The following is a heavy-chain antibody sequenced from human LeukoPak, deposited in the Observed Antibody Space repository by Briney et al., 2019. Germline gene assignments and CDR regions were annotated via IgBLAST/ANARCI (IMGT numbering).Heavy chain of an antibody. Sequence: GGSLRLSCAASGFTFNSYTMNWVRQAPGKGLEWISYISRTGTTIYYADSVKGRFTISRDNAKNSLYLQMNSLRSEDTGLYFSARDLGSNDHGLLVWGHGTLLTVSS. V-gene: IGHV3-48*01. CDR1: GFTFNSYT. J-gene: IGHJ4*01. D-gene: IGHD1-14*01. CDR2: ISRTGTTI. CDR3: ARDLGSNDHGLLV.